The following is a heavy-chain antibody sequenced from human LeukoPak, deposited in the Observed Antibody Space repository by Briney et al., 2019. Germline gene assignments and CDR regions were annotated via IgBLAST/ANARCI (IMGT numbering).Heavy chain of an antibody. CDR2: IYYSGST. CDR1: GGSISSSSYY. V-gene: IGHV4-39*01. D-gene: IGHD3-22*01. Sequence: SETLSLTCTVSGGSISSSSYYWGWIRQPPGTGLEWIGSIYYSGSTYYNPSLKSRVTISVDTSKNQFSLKLSSVTAADTAVYYCARSLGYYDSSGYYYFDYWGQGTLVTVSS. CDR3: ARSLGYYDSSGYYYFDY. J-gene: IGHJ4*02.